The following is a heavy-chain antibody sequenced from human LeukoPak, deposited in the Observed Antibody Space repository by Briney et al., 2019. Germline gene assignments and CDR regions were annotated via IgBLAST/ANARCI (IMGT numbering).Heavy chain of an antibody. CDR3: ANLIAAAGTSNY. CDR1: GFTFSSYG. CDR2: IRYDGSNK. J-gene: IGHJ4*02. V-gene: IGHV3-30*02. D-gene: IGHD6-13*01. Sequence: PGGSLRLSCAASGFTFSSYGMHWVRQAPGKGLEWVAFIRYDGSNKYYADSVKGRFTISRDNSKNTLYLQMNSLRAEDTAVYYCANLIAAAGTSNYWGQGTLVTVSS.